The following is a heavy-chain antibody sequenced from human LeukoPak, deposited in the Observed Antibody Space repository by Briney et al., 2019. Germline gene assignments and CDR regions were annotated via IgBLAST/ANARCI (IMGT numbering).Heavy chain of an antibody. CDR1: GFSFTKAW. D-gene: IGHD3-16*01. V-gene: IGHV3-15*01. CDR3: TTMFNVVMGDLFDY. CDR2: LNSRTDGETT. Sequence: PGGSLRLSCVVSGFSFTKAWVSWARQAPGKGLEWVGRLNSRTDGETTDYSAPVKGRFSISRDDSKTTVFLKMNSLKIEDTAVYSCTTMFNVVMGDLFDYWGQGTLVTVSS. J-gene: IGHJ4*02.